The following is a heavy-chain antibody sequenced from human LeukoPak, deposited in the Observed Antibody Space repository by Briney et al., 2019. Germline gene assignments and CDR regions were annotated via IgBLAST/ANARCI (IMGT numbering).Heavy chain of an antibody. CDR3: ARRPARFYSYGPSWYFDL. CDR1: GGSISSGSYY. D-gene: IGHD5-18*01. V-gene: IGHV4-61*02. CDR2: IYTSGST. J-gene: IGHJ2*01. Sequence: SETLSLTCTVSGGSISSGSYYWSWIRQPAGKGLEWIGRIYTSGSTNYNPSLKSRVTISVDTSKNQFSLKLSSVTAADTAVYYCARRPARFYSYGPSWYFDLWGRGTLVTVSS.